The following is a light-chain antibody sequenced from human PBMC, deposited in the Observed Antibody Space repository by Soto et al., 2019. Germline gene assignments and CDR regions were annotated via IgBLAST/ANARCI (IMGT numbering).Light chain of an antibody. J-gene: IGKJ4*01. V-gene: IGKV3-20*01. CDR1: QRVSSSY. Sequence: EIVLTQSPGTLSWSPGERANISCRAIQRVSSSYLAWYQQKPGQAPRLLIYGTSNGATGIPDRFSGSGSGTDFTLTISRLEPEDFAVYYCQQYGASPGFTFGGGTKVDIK. CDR2: GTS. CDR3: QQYGASPGFT.